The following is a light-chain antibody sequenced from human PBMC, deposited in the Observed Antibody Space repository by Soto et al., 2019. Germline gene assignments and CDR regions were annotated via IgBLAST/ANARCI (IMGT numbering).Light chain of an antibody. CDR3: QQRSNWPPWT. CDR2: DAS. Sequence: EIVLTQSPATLSLSPGERATLSCRASQSVSRYLAWYQQKPGQAPRLLIYDASNRATGIPARFSGSGSGTAFTLTISSLEPEDFAVYYCQQRSNWPPWTFGQGTKVEIK. CDR1: QSVSRY. J-gene: IGKJ1*01. V-gene: IGKV3-11*01.